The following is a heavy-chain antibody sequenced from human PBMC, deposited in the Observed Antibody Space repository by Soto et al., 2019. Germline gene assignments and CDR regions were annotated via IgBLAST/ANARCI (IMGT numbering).Heavy chain of an antibody. D-gene: IGHD2-8*01. CDR3: AKRDVPHCTSTAYFYDH. CDR1: GFPFAPST. V-gene: IGHV3-23*01. J-gene: IGHJ4*02. CDR2: ISVSVGST. Sequence: EVQLLQSGGGLVQPGGSLTLSCGVSGFPFAPSTMSWVRQAPGKGLEWVSTISVSVGSTYSADSVQGRFTVSSDISDNTLFLRMTSLTADDTAVYFCAKRDVPHCTSTAYFYDHWGRGVLVTVSS.